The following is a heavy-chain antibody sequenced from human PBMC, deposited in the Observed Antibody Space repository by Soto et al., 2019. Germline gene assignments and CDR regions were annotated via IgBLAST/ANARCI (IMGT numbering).Heavy chain of an antibody. Sequence: QVQLVQSGAEVQKPGASVKVSCKASGYTFTSYAMHWVRQAPGQSLEWMGWINADNGYTKYSQKFQDRVTITRDTSANTAYMELSSLRSEDTAVYYCARDTARDSNWPSNWFDPWCQGTLVTVSS. CDR2: INADNGYT. D-gene: IGHD4-4*01. CDR1: GYTFTSYA. CDR3: ARDTARDSNWPSNWFDP. V-gene: IGHV1-3*01. J-gene: IGHJ5*02.